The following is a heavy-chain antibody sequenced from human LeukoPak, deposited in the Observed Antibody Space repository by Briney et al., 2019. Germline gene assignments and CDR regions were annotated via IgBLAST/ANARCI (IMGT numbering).Heavy chain of an antibody. Sequence: SETLSLTCAVYGGSFSGYYWSWIRQPPGKGLEWIGEINHSGSTNYNPSLKSRVTTSVDTSKNQFSLKLSSVTAADTAVYYCARRITMIVVVRGYFDYWGQGTLVTVSS. CDR3: ARRITMIVVVRGYFDY. CDR2: INHSGST. J-gene: IGHJ4*02. D-gene: IGHD3-22*01. CDR1: GGSFSGYY. V-gene: IGHV4-34*01.